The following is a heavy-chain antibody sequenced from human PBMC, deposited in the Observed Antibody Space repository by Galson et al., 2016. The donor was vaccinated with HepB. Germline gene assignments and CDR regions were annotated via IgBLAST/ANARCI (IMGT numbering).Heavy chain of an antibody. CDR1: GFTFDDYA. CDR2: ISWNSGNI. Sequence: SLRLSCAASGFTFDDYAMHWVRQAPGKGLEWVSGISWNSGNIDYADSVKGRFIISRDNAKNSLYLQMNSLRAEDTALYYCAKDLGNDYDVLTGYAYFDDWGQGALVTVSS. V-gene: IGHV3-9*01. CDR3: AKDLGNDYDVLTGYAYFDD. D-gene: IGHD3-9*01. J-gene: IGHJ4*02.